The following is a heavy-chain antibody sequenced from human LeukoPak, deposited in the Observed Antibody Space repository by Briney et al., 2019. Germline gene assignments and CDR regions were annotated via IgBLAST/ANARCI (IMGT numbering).Heavy chain of an antibody. J-gene: IGHJ4*02. CDR3: ARGASSGYSGSYQYYFDY. CDR1: GYTFTSYY. V-gene: IGHV1-46*01. Sequence: GASVKVSCKASGYTFTSYYMHWVRQAPGQGLEWMGIINPSGSSTSYAQKFQGRVTMTRDTSTSTVYMELSSLRSEDTAVYYCARGASSGYSGSYQYYFDYWGQGTLVTVSS. CDR2: INPSGSST. D-gene: IGHD1-26*01.